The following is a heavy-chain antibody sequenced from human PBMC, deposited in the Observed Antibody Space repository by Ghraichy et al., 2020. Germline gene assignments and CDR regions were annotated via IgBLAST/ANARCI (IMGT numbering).Heavy chain of an antibody. Sequence: SVKVSCKASGGTFSSYAISWVRQAPGQGLEWMGGIIPIFGTANYAQKFQGRVTITADKSTSTAYMELSSLRSEDTAVYYCARSLYRLNYDSSGYYRFDAFDIWGQGTMVTVSS. J-gene: IGHJ3*02. CDR3: ARSLYRLNYDSSGYYRFDAFDI. CDR2: IIPIFGTA. D-gene: IGHD3-22*01. CDR1: GGTFSSYA. V-gene: IGHV1-69*06.